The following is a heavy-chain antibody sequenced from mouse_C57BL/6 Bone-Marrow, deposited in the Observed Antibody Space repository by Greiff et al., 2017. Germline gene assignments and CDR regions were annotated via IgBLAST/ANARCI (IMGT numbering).Heavy chain of an antibody. CDR3: ARRDMITTRVFAY. J-gene: IGHJ3*01. V-gene: IGHV1-81*01. CDR2: IYPRSGNT. Sequence: VQLQQSGAELARPGASVKLSCKASGYTFTSYGISWVKQRTGQGLEWIGEIYPRSGNTYYNEKFKGKATLTADKSSSTAYMELLSLTSEDSAVYFCARRDMITTRVFAYWGQGTLVTVSA. D-gene: IGHD2-4*01. CDR1: GYTFTSYG.